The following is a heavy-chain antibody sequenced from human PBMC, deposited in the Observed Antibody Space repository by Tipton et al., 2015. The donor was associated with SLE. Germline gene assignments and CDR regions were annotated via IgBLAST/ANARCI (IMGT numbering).Heavy chain of an antibody. V-gene: IGHV4-61*09. CDR2: IYTSGST. CDR1: GGSISSGSYY. D-gene: IGHD3/OR15-3a*01. J-gene: IGHJ5*01. Sequence: TLSLTCTVSGGSISSGSYYWSWIRQPAGKGLEWIGYIYTSGSTDYNPSLQNRVTISVDMSKNQFSLKLSSVTAADAAVYYCARGDWVTTSYWFDFWGHGTLVTVSS. CDR3: ARGDWVTTSYWFDF.